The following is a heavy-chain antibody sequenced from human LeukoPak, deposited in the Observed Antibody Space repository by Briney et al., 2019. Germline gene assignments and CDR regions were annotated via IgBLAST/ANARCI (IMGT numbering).Heavy chain of an antibody. CDR1: GYTFTSYG. V-gene: IGHV1-18*01. J-gene: IGHJ5*02. CDR2: ISAYNGNT. CDR3: AKGVPLHIVVVTAIRT. D-gene: IGHD2-21*02. Sequence: ASVKVSCKASGYTFTSYGISWVRQAPGQGLEWMGWISAYNGNTNYAQKLQGRVTMTTDTSTSTAYMELRSLRPDDTAVYYCAKGVPLHIVVVTAIRTWGQGTLVTVSS.